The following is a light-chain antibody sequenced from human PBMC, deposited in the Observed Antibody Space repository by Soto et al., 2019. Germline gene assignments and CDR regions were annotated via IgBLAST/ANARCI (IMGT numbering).Light chain of an antibody. CDR1: SSDVGGYNY. V-gene: IGLV2-14*01. CDR3: SSYTSSSTLV. Sequence: QLVLTQPASVSGSPGQSITISCTGTSSDVGGYNYVSWYQQHPGKAPKLMIHDVSNRPSGVSNRFSGSKSGNTASLTISGLQAEDEADYYCSSYTSSSTLVFGGGTQLTVL. J-gene: IGLJ2*01. CDR2: DVS.